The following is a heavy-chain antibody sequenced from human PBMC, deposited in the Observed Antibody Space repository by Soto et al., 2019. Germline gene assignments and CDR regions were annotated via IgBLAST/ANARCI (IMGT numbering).Heavy chain of an antibody. CDR2: INPNSGGT. CDR3: ARGQDGGYNDAFDI. V-gene: IGHV1-2*04. J-gene: IGHJ3*02. Sequence: ASVKVSCKASGYTFTGYYMHWVRQAPGQGLEWMGWINPNSGGTNYAQKFQGWVTRTRDTSISTAYMELSRLRSDDTAVYYCARGQDGGYNDAFDIWGQGTMVTVSS. D-gene: IGHD1-26*01. CDR1: GYTFTGYY.